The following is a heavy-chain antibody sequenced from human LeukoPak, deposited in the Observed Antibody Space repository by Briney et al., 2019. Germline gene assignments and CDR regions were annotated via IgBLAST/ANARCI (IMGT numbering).Heavy chain of an antibody. CDR1: GFTFSSYE. J-gene: IGHJ6*03. D-gene: IGHD2-15*01. V-gene: IGHV3-23*01. CDR3: AKRRQDIVVVVAATHYYYYMDV. Sequence: GGSLRLSCAASGFTFSSYEMNWVRQAPGKGLEWVSAISGSGGSTYYADSVKGRFTISRDNSKNTLYLQMNSLRAEDTAVYYCAKRRQDIVVVVAATHYYYYMDVWGKGTTVTVSS. CDR2: ISGSGGST.